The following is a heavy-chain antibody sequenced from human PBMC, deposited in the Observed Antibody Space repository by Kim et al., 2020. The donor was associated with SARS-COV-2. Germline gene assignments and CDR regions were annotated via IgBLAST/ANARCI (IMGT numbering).Heavy chain of an antibody. Sequence: SETLSLTCAVYGGSFSGYYWSWIRQPPGKGLEWIGEINHSGSTNYNPSLKSRVTISVDTSKNQFSLKLSSVTAADTAVYYCARGGITMVRGVIPSSPFDYWGQGTLVTVSS. J-gene: IGHJ4*02. D-gene: IGHD3-10*01. CDR3: ARGGITMVRGVIPSSPFDY. CDR2: INHSGST. CDR1: GGSFSGYY. V-gene: IGHV4-34*01.